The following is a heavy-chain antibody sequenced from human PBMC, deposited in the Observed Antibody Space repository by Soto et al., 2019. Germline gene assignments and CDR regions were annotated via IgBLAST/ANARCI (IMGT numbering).Heavy chain of an antibody. CDR3: ARDQVKGTMTIL. J-gene: IGHJ4*02. CDR1: GFTFINYA. Sequence: DSGGGVVQPGRSLRLSCAASGFTFINYAMHWVRQAPGKGLEWVAVISYDGSNKYYADSVKGRFTISRDNSKNTMYLQMNSLSAEDTAVYHCARDQVKGTMTILWGQGTLVTVSS. CDR2: ISYDGSNK. V-gene: IGHV3-30-3*01. D-gene: IGHD4-17*01.